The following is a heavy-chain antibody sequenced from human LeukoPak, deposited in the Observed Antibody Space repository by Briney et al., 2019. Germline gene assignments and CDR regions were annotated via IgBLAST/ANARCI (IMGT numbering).Heavy chain of an antibody. V-gene: IGHV1-18*01. CDR2: ISAYNGNT. CDR1: GYTFTSYG. J-gene: IGHJ6*02. D-gene: IGHD2-15*01. Sequence: GASVKVSCKASGYTFTSYGISWVRQAPGQGLEWMGWISAYNGNTNYAQKLPGRVTMTTDTSTSTAYMELRSLRSDDTAVYYCAAPRCSGGSCYSSPAAMDVWGQGTTVTVSS. CDR3: AAPRCSGGSCYSSPAAMDV.